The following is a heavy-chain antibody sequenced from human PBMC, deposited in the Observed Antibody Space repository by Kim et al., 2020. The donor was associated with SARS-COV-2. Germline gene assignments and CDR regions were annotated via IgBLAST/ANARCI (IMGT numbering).Heavy chain of an antibody. D-gene: IGHD5-18*01. Sequence: SETLSLTCTVSGGSISSSSYYWGWIRQPPGKGLEWIGSIYYSGSTYYNPSLKSRVTISVDTSKNQFSLKLSSVTAADTAVYYCARRGYSYRGGPQIFDYWGQGTLVTVSS. J-gene: IGHJ4*02. CDR2: IYYSGST. CDR1: GGSISSSSYY. CDR3: ARRGYSYRGGPQIFDY. V-gene: IGHV4-39*07.